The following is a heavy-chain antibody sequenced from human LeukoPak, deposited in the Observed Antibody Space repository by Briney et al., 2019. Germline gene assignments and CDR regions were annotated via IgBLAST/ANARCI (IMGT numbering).Heavy chain of an antibody. CDR3: TRGPSLADDSYYCYMDV. Sequence: GGSLRLSCIGSGFPFTSYGMNWVRQAPGKGLEWINFIRGRAYGGTTEDAASVKGRFTISRDDSKSTVYLQMDSLKIEDTGVYFCTRGPSLADDSYYCYMDVWGKGTTVIVS. CDR1: GFPFTSYG. CDR2: IRGRAYGGTT. D-gene: IGHD3-3*02. J-gene: IGHJ6*03. V-gene: IGHV3-49*04.